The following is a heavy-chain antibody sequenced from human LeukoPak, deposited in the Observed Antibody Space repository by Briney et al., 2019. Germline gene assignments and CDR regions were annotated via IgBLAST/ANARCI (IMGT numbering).Heavy chain of an antibody. CDR2: ISGTGSSI. CDR3: ARDDVAWNDVHWFDP. CDR1: GFTFSYYS. D-gene: IGHD1-1*01. Sequence: GGSLRLSCAASGFTFSYYSMSWVRQAPGKGLEWVSSISGTGSSIYYADSVKGRFTISRDNAKNSLYLQMSSLRVEDTAVYYCARDDVAWNDVHWFDPWGQGTLVTVSS. J-gene: IGHJ5*02. V-gene: IGHV3-21*01.